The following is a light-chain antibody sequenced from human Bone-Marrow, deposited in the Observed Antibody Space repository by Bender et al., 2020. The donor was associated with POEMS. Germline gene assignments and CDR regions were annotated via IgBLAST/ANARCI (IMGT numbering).Light chain of an antibody. Sequence: QSALTQPASVSGSPGQSITISCTGTSSDIGGFDYVSWYQQHPGKAPKLMIYDVNDRPAGVSSRFSGSKSGNTASLTISGLQAEDEADYYCAAWEDSLNGWVFGGGTKLTVL. V-gene: IGLV2-14*03. J-gene: IGLJ3*02. CDR1: SSDIGGFDY. CDR2: DVN. CDR3: AAWEDSLNGWV.